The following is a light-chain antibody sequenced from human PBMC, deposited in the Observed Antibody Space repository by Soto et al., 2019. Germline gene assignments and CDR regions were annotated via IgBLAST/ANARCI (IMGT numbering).Light chain of an antibody. Sequence: DIVMTQSPLSLPVTPGEPASISCRSSQSLLHSNGYNYLDWYLQKPGQSPQLLIYLGSNRASGVPDRFSGSGSGTDFTLKISRVEAEDVGVYYCMQALQTPPTFGQGTNVDIK. CDR1: QSLLHSNGYNY. J-gene: IGKJ1*01. CDR2: LGS. CDR3: MQALQTPPT. V-gene: IGKV2-28*01.